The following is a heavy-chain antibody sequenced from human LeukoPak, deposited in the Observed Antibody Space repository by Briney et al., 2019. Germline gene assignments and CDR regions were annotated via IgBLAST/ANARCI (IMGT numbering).Heavy chain of an antibody. V-gene: IGHV4-39*07. D-gene: IGHD3-10*01. CDR3: ARLWFGARHYYYYGMDV. CDR2: IDHRGTS. Sequence: SETLSLTCTVSGGFLSTSSYYWGWIRQPPGKGLEWIGCIDHRGTSYYNPSLKSRVTISVDTSKNQFSLKLSSVTAADTAVYYCARLWFGARHYYYYGMDVWGQGTAVTVSS. CDR1: GGFLSTSSYY. J-gene: IGHJ6*02.